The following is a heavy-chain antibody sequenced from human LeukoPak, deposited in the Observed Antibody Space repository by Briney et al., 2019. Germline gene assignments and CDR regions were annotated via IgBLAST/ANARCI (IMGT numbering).Heavy chain of an antibody. Sequence: KPSETLSLTCSVSGDSIRSSSYYWGWIRQPPGKGLEWIGSIYYSGSTYYNPSLKNRATISVDTSKNQFSLKLTSVTAADTAVFYCASTRRSGTYLEAFDIRGQGTMVTISS. CDR3: ASTRRSGTYLEAFDI. CDR1: GDSIRSSSYY. V-gene: IGHV4-39*01. CDR2: IYYSGST. J-gene: IGHJ3*02. D-gene: IGHD1-26*01.